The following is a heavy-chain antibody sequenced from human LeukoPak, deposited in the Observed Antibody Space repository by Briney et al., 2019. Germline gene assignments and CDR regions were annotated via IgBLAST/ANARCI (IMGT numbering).Heavy chain of an antibody. D-gene: IGHD5-24*01. Sequence: SETLSLTCTVSGGSISSHYWSWIRQPPGKGLEWIGYIYYSGSTNYNPSLKSRVTISVDTSKNQFSLKLSSVTAADTAVYYCATTGGRDGFLDYWGQGTLVTVSS. CDR3: ATTGGRDGFLDY. CDR1: GGSISSHY. V-gene: IGHV4-59*08. CDR2: IYYSGST. J-gene: IGHJ4*02.